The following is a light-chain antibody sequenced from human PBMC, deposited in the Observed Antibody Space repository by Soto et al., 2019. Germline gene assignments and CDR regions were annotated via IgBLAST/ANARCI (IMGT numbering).Light chain of an antibody. CDR3: QQYNTYSLT. CDR2: DGS. V-gene: IGKV1-5*03. Sequence: DIQMTQSPSTLSASVGDRVTITCRASQSISSWLAWYQQKPGEAPKLLIYDGSTLARGVPSRFSGSGSGTEFTLTISSLQPDDFATFYCQQYNTYSLTFGQGTKVEVK. J-gene: IGKJ1*01. CDR1: QSISSW.